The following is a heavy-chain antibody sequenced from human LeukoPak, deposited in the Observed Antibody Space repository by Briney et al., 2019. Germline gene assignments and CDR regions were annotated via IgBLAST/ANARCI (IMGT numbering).Heavy chain of an antibody. CDR3: ARVMLTGYSNWFDP. J-gene: IGHJ5*02. Sequence: SETLSLTCTVSGGPISSYYWSWIRQPPGKGLEWIGYIYYSGSTNYNPSLKSRVTISVDTSKNQFSLKLSSVTAADTAVYYCARVMLTGYSNWFDPWGQGTLVTVSS. D-gene: IGHD3-9*01. CDR2: IYYSGST. CDR1: GGPISSYY. V-gene: IGHV4-59*01.